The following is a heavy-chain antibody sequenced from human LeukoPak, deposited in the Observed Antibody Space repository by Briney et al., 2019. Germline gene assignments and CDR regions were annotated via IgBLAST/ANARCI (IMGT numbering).Heavy chain of an antibody. V-gene: IGHV5-51*01. Sequence: GGPLNSSGQGFGSLFTSYWIGGVGQMPGKGLEWMGIIYPGEFDARYCPSFQGQVTSSADKSISTAYLQWSSLKASDTAMYYCARQGPKGVYYDSSGSNWFDPWGQGTLVTVSS. CDR2: IYPGEFDA. CDR3: ARQGPKGVYYDSSGSNWFDP. CDR1: GSLFTSYW. J-gene: IGHJ5*02. D-gene: IGHD3-22*01.